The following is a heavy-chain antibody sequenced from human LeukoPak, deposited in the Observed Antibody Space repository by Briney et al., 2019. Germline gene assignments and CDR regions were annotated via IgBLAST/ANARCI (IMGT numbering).Heavy chain of an antibody. J-gene: IGHJ2*01. CDR2: INPSGGST. CDR1: GYTFTSYY. V-gene: IGHV1-46*01. D-gene: IGHD6-6*01. Sequence: ASVKVSCKASGYTFTSYYMHWVRQAPGQGLEWMGIINPSGGSTGYAQKFQGRVTMTRDTSTSTVYMELSSLRSEDTAVYYCARGPVIGGHSSPSAWYFDLWGRGTLVTVSS. CDR3: ARGPVIGGHSSPSAWYFDL.